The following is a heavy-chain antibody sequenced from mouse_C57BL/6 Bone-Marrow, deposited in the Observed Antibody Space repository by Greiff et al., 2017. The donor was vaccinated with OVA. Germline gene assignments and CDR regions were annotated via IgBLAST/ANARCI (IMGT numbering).Heavy chain of an antibody. Sequence: QVQLQQPGAELVMPGASVKLSCKASGYTFTSYWMHWVKQRPGQGLEWIGEIDPSDSYTNYNQKFKGKSTLTVDKSSSTAYMQLSSLTSEDSAVYYCAREGEYYGSLDYWGQGTTLTVSS. CDR3: AREGEYYGSLDY. D-gene: IGHD1-1*01. CDR2: IDPSDSYT. CDR1: GYTFTSYW. V-gene: IGHV1-69*01. J-gene: IGHJ2*01.